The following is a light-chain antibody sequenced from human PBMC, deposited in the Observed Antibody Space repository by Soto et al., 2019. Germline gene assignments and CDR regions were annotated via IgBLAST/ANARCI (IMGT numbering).Light chain of an antibody. CDR3: FSCFPFFHFF. Sequence: QSVLTQYASVSGSPGQSIAGSCTGTINDIGTFTLLSWSQQHPGKVPKILIFEVNQRPSGVSDRFSDSPSDNPASLTISGLQAEDESDHYCFSCFPFFHFFFGGGTKLTVL. V-gene: IGLV2-23*02. J-gene: IGLJ2*01. CDR2: EVN. CDR1: INDIGTFTL.